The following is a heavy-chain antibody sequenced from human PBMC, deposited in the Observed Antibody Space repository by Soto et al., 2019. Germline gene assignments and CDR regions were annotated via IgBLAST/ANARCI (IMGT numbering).Heavy chain of an antibody. CDR2: SIPFFGPR. CDR3: AGLGHITYYGMAV. J-gene: IGHJ6*02. CDR1: GGTFSSYP. Sequence: QVQLVQSGAEVNKPGSSVKVSCEASGGTFSSYPINWVRQAPGQGLEWMGGSIPFFGPRNYAQKFQGRVTITADDSTSADYMVMRSLRSEETAVYYCAGLGHITYYGMAVWGQGTTVTVSS. V-gene: IGHV1-69*01. D-gene: IGHD3-16*01.